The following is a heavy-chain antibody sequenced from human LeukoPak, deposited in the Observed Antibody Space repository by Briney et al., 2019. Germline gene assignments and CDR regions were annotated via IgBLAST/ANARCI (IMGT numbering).Heavy chain of an antibody. J-gene: IGHJ4*02. CDR1: GGSISSYY. Sequence: SETLSLTCTVSGGSISSYYWSWIRQPPGKGLEWIGSIYYSGSTYYNPSLKSRVTISVDTSKNQFSLKLSSVTAADTAVYYCARAGATVVTRRFDYWGQGTLVTVSS. CDR3: ARAGATVVTRRFDY. CDR2: IYYSGST. V-gene: IGHV4-59*05. D-gene: IGHD4-23*01.